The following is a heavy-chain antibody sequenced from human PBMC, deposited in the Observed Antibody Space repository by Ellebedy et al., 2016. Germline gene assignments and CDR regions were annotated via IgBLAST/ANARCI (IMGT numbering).Heavy chain of an antibody. D-gene: IGHD4-23*01. CDR1: GGSISSSSYY. Sequence: SETLSLTCTVSGGSISSSSYYWGWIRQPPGKGLEWIGSIDYTGSTYYHPSLKSRVTISVDTSKNQFSLKLSSVTAADTAVYYCARPRTTLVTWDWYFDLWGRGTLVAVSS. CDR3: ARPRTTLVTWDWYFDL. V-gene: IGHV4-39*01. J-gene: IGHJ2*01. CDR2: IDYTGST.